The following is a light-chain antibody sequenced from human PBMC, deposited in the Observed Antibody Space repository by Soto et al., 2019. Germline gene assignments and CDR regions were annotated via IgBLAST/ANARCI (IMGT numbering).Light chain of an antibody. CDR2: GAS. V-gene: IGKV3-20*01. CDR1: QSVSSSY. J-gene: IGKJ4*01. CDR3: QQYGSSPPIT. Sequence: ELVWTQSAGTLGVSGGEVATVGCRTSQSVSSSYLAWYQQKPGQAPRLLIYGASSRATGIPDRFSGSGSGTDFTLTLRSLEPEDFAVYSCQQYGSSPPITFGGGTKVDIK.